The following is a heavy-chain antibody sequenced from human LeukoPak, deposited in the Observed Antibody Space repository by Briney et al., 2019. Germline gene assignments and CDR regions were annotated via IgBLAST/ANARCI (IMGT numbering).Heavy chain of an antibody. CDR3: ARGLLVQEYYFDY. CDR2: IKQDGSEK. D-gene: IGHD6-6*01. V-gene: IGHV3-7*01. J-gene: IGHJ4*02. Sequence: PGGSLRLSCAASGFTFSIYWVSWARHAPGKGLEWVANIKQDGSEKYYVDSVKGRFTISRDNAKNSLYLQMNSLRAEDTAVYYCARGLLVQEYYFDYWGQGTLVTVSS. CDR1: GFTFSIYW.